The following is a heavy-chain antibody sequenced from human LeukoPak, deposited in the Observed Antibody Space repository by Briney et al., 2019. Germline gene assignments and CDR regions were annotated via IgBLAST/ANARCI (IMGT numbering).Heavy chain of an antibody. CDR3: ARGVCSGTSCYWGHNWFDP. D-gene: IGHD2-2*01. Sequence: ASVKVSCKASGYTFTSYYIHWVRQAAGQGLEWMGIINPSGDGDSTSYAQKFQGRVIMTRDMSTNTVYMELSSLRSEDTAVYYCARGVCSGTSCYWGHNWFDPWGQRTLVTVSS. J-gene: IGHJ5*02. V-gene: IGHV1-46*01. CDR1: GYTFTSYY. CDR2: INPSGDGDST.